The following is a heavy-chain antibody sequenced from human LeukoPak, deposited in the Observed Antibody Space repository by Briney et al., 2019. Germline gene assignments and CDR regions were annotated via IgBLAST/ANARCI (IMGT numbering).Heavy chain of an antibody. CDR2: IRYDGSNK. Sequence: GGSLRLSCAASGFTFSSYGMHWVRQAPGKGLEWVAFIRYDGSNKYYADSVKGRFTISRDNSKNTLYLQMNSLRAEDTAVYYYAKDLDSSPTPDFDYLGQGTLVTVST. J-gene: IGHJ4*02. CDR3: AKDLDSSPTPDFDY. CDR1: GFTFSSYG. V-gene: IGHV3-30*02. D-gene: IGHD6-13*01.